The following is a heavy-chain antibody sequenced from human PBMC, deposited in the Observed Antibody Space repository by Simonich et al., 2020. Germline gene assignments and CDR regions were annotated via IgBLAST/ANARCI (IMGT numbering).Heavy chain of an antibody. CDR1: GFTFSSYG. Sequence: QVQLVESGGGVVQPGRSLRLSCAASGFTFSSYGMHWVRQAPGKGLEWVAVICDDGSNKYYADSVKGRFTISRDNSKNTLYLQMNSLRAEDTAVYYCARDRYCSGGSCYYFDYWGQGTLVTVSS. J-gene: IGHJ4*02. CDR2: ICDDGSNK. V-gene: IGHV3-33*01. D-gene: IGHD2-15*01. CDR3: ARDRYCSGGSCYYFDY.